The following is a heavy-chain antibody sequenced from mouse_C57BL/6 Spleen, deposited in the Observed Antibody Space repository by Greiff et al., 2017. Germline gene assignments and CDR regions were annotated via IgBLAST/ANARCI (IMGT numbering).Heavy chain of an antibody. J-gene: IGHJ2*01. V-gene: IGHV5-6*01. CDR3: ARQYGSSSYYFDY. Sequence: EVHLVESGGDLVKPGGSLKLSCAASGFTFSSYGLSWVRQTPDKRLEWVATISSGGSYTYYPDSVKGRFTISRDNAKNTLYLQMSSLKSEDTAMYYCARQYGSSSYYFDYWGQGTTLTVSS. D-gene: IGHD1-1*01. CDR2: ISSGGSYT. CDR1: GFTFSSYG.